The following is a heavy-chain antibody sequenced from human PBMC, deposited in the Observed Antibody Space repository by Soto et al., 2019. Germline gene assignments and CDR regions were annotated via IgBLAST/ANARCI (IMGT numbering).Heavy chain of an antibody. V-gene: IGHV1-69*06. CDR1: GGTFSSYA. J-gene: IGHJ5*02. CDR2: IIPIFGTA. Sequence: QVQLVQSGAEVKKPGSSVKVSCKASGGTFSSYAISWVRQAPGQGLEWMGGIIPIFGTANYAQKFQGRVTINADKSTSTAYMELSSLRSEDTAVDYCAERGTNERDSSSWLGDPWLYNWFDPWGQGTLVTVSS. D-gene: IGHD6-13*01. CDR3: AERGTNERDSSSWLGDPWLYNWFDP.